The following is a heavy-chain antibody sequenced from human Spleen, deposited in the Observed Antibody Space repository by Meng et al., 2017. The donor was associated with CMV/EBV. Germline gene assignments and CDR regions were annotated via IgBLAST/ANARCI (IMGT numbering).Heavy chain of an antibody. CDR3: AKDLYSSGWYRYENYYYGMDV. J-gene: IGHJ6*02. V-gene: IGHV3-30*02. CDR2: IRYDGSNK. CDR1: GFTFSSYG. D-gene: IGHD6-19*01. Sequence: GESLKISCATSGFTFSSYGMHWVRQAPGKGLEWVAFIRYDGSNKYYGDSVKGRLTISRDNFDNTLLLQMNSLRAEDTAVYYCAKDLYSSGWYRYENYYYGMDVWGQGTTVTVSS.